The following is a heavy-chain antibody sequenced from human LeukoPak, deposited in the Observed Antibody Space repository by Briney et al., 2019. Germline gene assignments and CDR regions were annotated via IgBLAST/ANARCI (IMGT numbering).Heavy chain of an antibody. D-gene: IGHD5-18*01. CDR2: IRSNGETV. CDR1: GFTFSRIA. Sequence: GGSLRLSCAASGFTFSRIAMSWVRQAPGKGLEWVTAIRSNGETVYNADSVKGRFTISRDNAKDSLYLQMSSLRDEDTAVYYCARDSGYSYADDYWGQGTLVTVSS. CDR3: ARDSGYSYADDY. J-gene: IGHJ4*02. V-gene: IGHV3-23*01.